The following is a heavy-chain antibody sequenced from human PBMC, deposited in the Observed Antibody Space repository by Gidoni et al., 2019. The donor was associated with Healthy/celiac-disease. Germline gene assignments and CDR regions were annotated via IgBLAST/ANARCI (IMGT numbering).Heavy chain of an antibody. CDR3: ARVGSSSVRWFDP. Sequence: QVQLQESGPGLVKPSQTLFLTRTVPGGSISSGGYYWRWIRQHPGKGLEWIGYIYYSGSTYYNPSPKSRVTISVDTSKNQFSLKLSSVTAADTAVYYCARVGSSSVRWFDPWGQGTLVTVSS. CDR2: IYYSGST. J-gene: IGHJ5*02. CDR1: GGSISSGGYY. D-gene: IGHD6-6*01. V-gene: IGHV4-31*03.